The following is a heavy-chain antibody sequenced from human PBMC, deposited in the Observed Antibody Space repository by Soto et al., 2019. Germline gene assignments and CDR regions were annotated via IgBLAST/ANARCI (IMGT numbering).Heavy chain of an antibody. J-gene: IGHJ4*02. CDR3: VSSDYSSFRY. Sequence: EVQLVESGGGLVQPGGSLRLSCAASGFTFSSYWMTWVRQAPGKGLEWVANINQDESERYYVDSVKGRFTISRDNVKNSLYLQMNSLRVEDTAVYYCVSSDYSSFRYWGQGALVTVSS. D-gene: IGHD6-6*01. CDR1: GFTFSSYW. V-gene: IGHV3-7*05. CDR2: INQDESER.